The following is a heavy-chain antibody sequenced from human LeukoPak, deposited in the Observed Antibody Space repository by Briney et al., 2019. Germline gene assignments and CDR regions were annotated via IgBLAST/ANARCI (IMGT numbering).Heavy chain of an antibody. D-gene: IGHD1-1*01. Sequence: NPGGSLRLSCAASGFSFKTYGMHWVRQAPGKGLEWVSYISSSSSYTNYADSVKGRFTISRDNAKSSLYLQMNCLRAEDTAVYYCASWYNWNDGDYWGQGTLVTVSS. CDR3: ASWYNWNDGDY. J-gene: IGHJ4*02. CDR2: ISSSSSYT. CDR1: GFSFKTYG. V-gene: IGHV3-21*05.